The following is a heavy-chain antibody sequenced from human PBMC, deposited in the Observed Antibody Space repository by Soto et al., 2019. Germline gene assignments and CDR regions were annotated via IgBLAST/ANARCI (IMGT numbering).Heavy chain of an antibody. CDR3: AKCPKQMVAKDWFGP. J-gene: IGHJ5*02. CDR1: GFTFNNNYA. CDR2: ITGGGGGT. V-gene: IGHV3-23*01. D-gene: IGHD6-13*01. Sequence: GGSLRLSCAASGFTFNNNYAMSWVRQAPGKGLEWVSTITGGGGGTYYTGSVKGRFSISRDTSKNTQYLQMNSLRADDTAIYYCAKCPKQMVAKDWFGPWGQGTLVTVSS.